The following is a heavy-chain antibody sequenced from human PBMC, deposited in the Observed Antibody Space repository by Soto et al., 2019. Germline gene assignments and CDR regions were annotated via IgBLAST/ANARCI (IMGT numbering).Heavy chain of an antibody. V-gene: IGHV3-48*02. Sequence: EVQLAESGGGLVQVGGSLRLSCVVSGLSFSDHAMNWVRQAPGKGLDWVSYISLDSETIYYADSVRGRFTISRDNAKNSLYLQMNSLRDEDTAVYYCARYGAESHRRDPFDYWGQGTLVTVSS. CDR1: GLSFSDHA. CDR2: ISLDSETI. J-gene: IGHJ4*02. CDR3: ARYGAESHRRDPFDY. D-gene: IGHD3-10*01.